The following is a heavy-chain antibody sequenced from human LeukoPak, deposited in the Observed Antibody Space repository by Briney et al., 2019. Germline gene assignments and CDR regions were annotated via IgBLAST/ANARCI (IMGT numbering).Heavy chain of an antibody. CDR1: GDSISSNNW. V-gene: IGHV4-4*02. Sequence: YPSGTLSLTCAVSGDSISSNNWWSWVRQPPGKGLEWIGEIYHSEDTNYNPSLKSRVTISVDTSKNQFSLKLSSVTAADTAVYYCAREGGYSGYVDYWGQGTLVTVSS. CDR2: IYHSEDT. J-gene: IGHJ4*02. D-gene: IGHD5-12*01. CDR3: AREGGYSGYVDY.